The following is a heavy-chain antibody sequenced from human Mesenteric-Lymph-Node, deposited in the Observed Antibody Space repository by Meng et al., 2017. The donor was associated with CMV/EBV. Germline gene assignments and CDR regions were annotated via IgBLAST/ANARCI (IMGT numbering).Heavy chain of an antibody. CDR2: ISSSGSTI. CDR1: GFTFGSYA. D-gene: IGHD4-17*01. V-gene: IGHV3-48*03. CDR3: ARDSRDYGFV. Sequence: GGSLRLSCAASGFTFGSYAMHWVRQAPGKGLEWVSYISSSGSTIYYADSVKGRFTISRDNAKNSLYLQMNSLRAEDTAVYYCARDSRDYGFVWGQGTLVTVSS. J-gene: IGHJ4*02.